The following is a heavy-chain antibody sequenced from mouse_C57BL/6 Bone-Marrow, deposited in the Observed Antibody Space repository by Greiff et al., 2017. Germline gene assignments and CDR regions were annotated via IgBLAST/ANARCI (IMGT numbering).Heavy chain of an antibody. D-gene: IGHD2-5*01. CDR2: ISSGSSTI. CDR1: GFTFSDYG. V-gene: IGHV5-17*01. Sequence: EVKLVESGGGLVKPGGSLKLSCAASGFTFSDYGMHWVRQAPEQGLEWVAYISSGSSTIYYADTVKGRFTISRDNAKNTLFLQMTSLRSEDTAMYYWARKACCSNYAWCAYWGQGTLVTVSA. CDR3: ARKACCSNYAWCAY. J-gene: IGHJ3*01.